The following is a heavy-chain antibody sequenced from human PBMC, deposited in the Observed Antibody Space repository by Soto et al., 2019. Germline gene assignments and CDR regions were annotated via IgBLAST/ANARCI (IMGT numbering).Heavy chain of an antibody. CDR1: GGTFSSYA. CDR2: IIPIFGTA. V-gene: IGHV1-69*13. J-gene: IGHJ6*02. CDR3: SRGAAESPYYYYGMDV. D-gene: IGHD6-13*01. Sequence: ASVKVSCKASGGTFSSYAISWVRPAPGQGLEWMGGIIPIFGTANYAQKFQGRVTITADESTSTAYMELSSLRSEDTAVYYCSRGAAESPYYYYGMDVWGQGTTVTVSS.